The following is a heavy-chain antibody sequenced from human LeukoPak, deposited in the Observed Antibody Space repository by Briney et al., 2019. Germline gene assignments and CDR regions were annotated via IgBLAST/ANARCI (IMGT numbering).Heavy chain of an antibody. Sequence: GGSLRLSCAASGFTFSSYAMSWVRQAPGKGLEWVSAISGSGGSTYYADSVKGRFTISRDNSKNTLYLQTNSLRAEDTAVYYCAKQRYSSSWLPPNWFDPWGQGTLVTVSS. J-gene: IGHJ5*02. V-gene: IGHV3-23*01. CDR2: ISGSGGST. D-gene: IGHD6-13*01. CDR3: AKQRYSSSWLPPNWFDP. CDR1: GFTFSSYA.